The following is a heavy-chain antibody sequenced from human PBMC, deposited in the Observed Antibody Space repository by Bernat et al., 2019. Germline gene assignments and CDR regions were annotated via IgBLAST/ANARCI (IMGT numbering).Heavy chain of an antibody. V-gene: IGHV1-18*01. Sequence: QVQLVQSGAEVKKPGSSVKVSCKASGGTFSSYTISWVRQAPGQGLEWMGWISAYNGNTNYAQMLQGRVTMTTDTSTSTAYMELRSLRSDDTAVYYCARGAYDILTGYYTFFDYWGQGTLVTVSS. CDR2: ISAYNGNT. J-gene: IGHJ4*02. CDR1: GGTFSSYT. CDR3: ARGAYDILTGYYTFFDY. D-gene: IGHD3-9*01.